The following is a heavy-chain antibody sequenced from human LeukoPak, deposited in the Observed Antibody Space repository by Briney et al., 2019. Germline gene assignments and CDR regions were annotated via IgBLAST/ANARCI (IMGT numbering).Heavy chain of an antibody. CDR2: INHSGST. CDR1: GGSFSGYY. Sequence: SETLSLTCAVYGGSFSGYYWSWIRQPAGKGLEWIGEINHSGSTNYNPSLKSRVTISVDTSKNQFSLKLSSVTAADTAVYYCARSRTHSGYDSWGQGTLVTVSS. V-gene: IGHV4-34*01. D-gene: IGHD5-12*01. J-gene: IGHJ4*02. CDR3: ARSRTHSGYDS.